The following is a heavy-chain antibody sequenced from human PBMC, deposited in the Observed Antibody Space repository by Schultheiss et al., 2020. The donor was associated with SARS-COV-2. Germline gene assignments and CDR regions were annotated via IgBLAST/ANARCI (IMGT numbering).Heavy chain of an antibody. Sequence: GGSLRLSCAASGFTFSSYSMNWVRQAPGKGLEWIARIKSKADGGTTDYAAPVKGRFTIARDDSQNTLYLQMNSLKTEDTAVYYCARESGGSYYPIDYWGQGTLVTVSS. V-gene: IGHV3-15*01. CDR3: ARESGGSYYPIDY. CDR2: IKSKADGGTT. CDR1: GFTFSSYS. D-gene: IGHD1-26*01. J-gene: IGHJ4*02.